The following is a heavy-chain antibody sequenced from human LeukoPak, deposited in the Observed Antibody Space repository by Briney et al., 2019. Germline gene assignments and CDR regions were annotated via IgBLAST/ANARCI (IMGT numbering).Heavy chain of an antibody. CDR1: GFTSNDYY. D-gene: IGHD3-22*01. Sequence: GGSLRLSCAASGFTSNDYYMTWIRQAPGKGLEWIAYVSTTSKTIYYAESVKGRFSISRDNAKNSVFLQMNSLRDDDTAVYYCARGTLLTRDSGYPVFAYWGQGTQVTVSS. J-gene: IGHJ4*02. V-gene: IGHV3-11*01. CDR3: ARGTLLTRDSGYPVFAY. CDR2: VSTTSKTI.